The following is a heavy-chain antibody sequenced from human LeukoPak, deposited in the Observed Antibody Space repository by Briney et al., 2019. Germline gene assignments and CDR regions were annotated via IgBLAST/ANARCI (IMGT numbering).Heavy chain of an antibody. D-gene: IGHD2/OR15-2a*01. J-gene: IGHJ2*01. CDR2: IYYSGST. Sequence: PSETLSLTCTVSGGSITTSSYYWGWIRQPPGKGLEWIGIIYYSGSTYYNPSLKGRVTISVDTSKNQFSLKLSSVTAADTAVYYCARAFRVRYFDLWGRGTLVTVSS. V-gene: IGHV4-39*01. CDR1: GGSITTSSYY. CDR3: ARAFRVRYFDL.